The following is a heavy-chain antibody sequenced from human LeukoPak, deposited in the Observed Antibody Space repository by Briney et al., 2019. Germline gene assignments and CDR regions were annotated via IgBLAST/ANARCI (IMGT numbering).Heavy chain of an antibody. CDR3: AREGGSYYSNWFDP. V-gene: IGHV3-7*01. D-gene: IGHD1-26*01. CDR1: GFTFSSYW. J-gene: IGHJ5*02. Sequence: QPGGSLRLSCAASGFTFSSYWMSWVRQAPGKGLEWVANIKQDGSEKYYVDSVKGRFTISRDNAKNSLYLQMNSVRAEDTAVYSCAREGGSYYSNWFDPWGQGTLVTVSS. CDR2: IKQDGSEK.